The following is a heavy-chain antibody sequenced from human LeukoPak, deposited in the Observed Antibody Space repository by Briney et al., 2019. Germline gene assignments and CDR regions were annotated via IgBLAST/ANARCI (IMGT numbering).Heavy chain of an antibody. J-gene: IGHJ4*02. V-gene: IGHV1-3*01. CDR3: ARDSCLGGRCYDRPFDY. CDR2: INVGNGNT. CDR1: GYTFTSYA. D-gene: IGHD2-15*01. Sequence: ASVKVSCKASGYTFTSYAIHWVRQAPGQRLEWMGWINVGNGNTKYPQKFQGRVTITRDTSATTAYMELNSLGSEDTAVYYCARDSCLGGRCYDRPFDYWGQGTPVTVSS.